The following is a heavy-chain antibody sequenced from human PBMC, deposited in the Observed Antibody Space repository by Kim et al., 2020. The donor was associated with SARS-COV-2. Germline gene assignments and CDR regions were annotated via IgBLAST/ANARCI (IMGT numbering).Heavy chain of an antibody. CDR1: GFTFSSNG. CDR2: ISGSGGKT. CDR3: AKDFRSGTYLP. J-gene: IGHJ5*02. V-gene: IGHV3-23*01. Sequence: GGSLRLSCAASGFTFSSNGMSWVRQAPGKGLEWVSGISGSGGKTCYIDSVKGRFTISRDNSKNTLYLQMNSLRVEDTAVYYCAKDFRSGTYLPWGQGTLVTVSS. D-gene: IGHD1-26*01.